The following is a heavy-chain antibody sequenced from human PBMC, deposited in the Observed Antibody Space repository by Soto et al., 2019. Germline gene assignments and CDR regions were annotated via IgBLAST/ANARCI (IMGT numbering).Heavy chain of an antibody. J-gene: IGHJ6*04. CDR2: IVVGSGNT. D-gene: IGHD3-10*01. Sequence: SVKVSCKASGFTFTSSAMQWVRQARGQRLEWIGWIVVGSGNTNYAQKFQERVTITRDMSTSTAYMELSSLRSEDTAVYYCGAIFTMFRGFIISVESYGMNVGGKGTTVTVSS. CDR3: GAIFTMFRGFIISVESYGMNV. CDR1: GFTFTSSA. V-gene: IGHV1-58*02.